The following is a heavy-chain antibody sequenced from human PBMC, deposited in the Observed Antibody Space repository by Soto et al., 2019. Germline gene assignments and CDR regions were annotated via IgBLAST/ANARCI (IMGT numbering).Heavy chain of an antibody. CDR1: GYTFTAYY. Sequence: QVQLVQSGAELKEPGDSVRVSCEASGYTFTAYYIHWVRQAPGQGLEWMGWINPRFGDTSYAQDFQGRVSMTRDTSISTVYMELSRLTSDDTAIYYGARNMDYYYGPGSGNGHGFWGQGTTVTV. J-gene: IGHJ6*02. CDR2: INPRFGDT. CDR3: ARNMDYYYGPGSGNGHGF. D-gene: IGHD3-10*01. V-gene: IGHV1-2*02.